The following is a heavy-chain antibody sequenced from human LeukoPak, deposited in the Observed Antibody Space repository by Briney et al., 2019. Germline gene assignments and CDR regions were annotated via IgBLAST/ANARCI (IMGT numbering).Heavy chain of an antibody. V-gene: IGHV1-18*01. CDR1: GYSFASYG. D-gene: IGHD1-1*01. Sequence: ASVKVSCKASGYSFASYGISWVRQAPGQGLEWVAWIIAVTGITNYAQKFQGRVTVTTDTSTSTAYMELRGLRSDDTAVYCCARDNDHGTFQAENYWGPGTLVTVSS. CDR2: IIAVTGIT. J-gene: IGHJ4*02. CDR3: ARDNDHGTFQAENY.